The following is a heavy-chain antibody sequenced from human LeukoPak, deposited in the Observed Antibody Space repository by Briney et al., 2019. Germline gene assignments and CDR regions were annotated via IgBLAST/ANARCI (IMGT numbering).Heavy chain of an antibody. Sequence: SETLSLTCTVSGGSISSYYWSWIRQPPGKGLEWIGYIYYSGSTNYNPSLKSRVTISVDTSKNQFSLKLSSVTAADTAVYYCARASPDDTKWLVDAFDIWGQGTMVTVSS. CDR3: ARASPDDTKWLVDAFDI. CDR2: IYYSGST. CDR1: GGSISSYY. D-gene: IGHD6-19*01. V-gene: IGHV4-59*01. J-gene: IGHJ3*02.